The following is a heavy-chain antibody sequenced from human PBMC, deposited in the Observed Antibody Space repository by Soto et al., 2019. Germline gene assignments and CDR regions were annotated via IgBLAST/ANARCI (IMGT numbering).Heavy chain of an antibody. J-gene: IGHJ6*02. CDR3: ASDLRGLTIFGVATDYYYYYGMDV. CDR1: GYTFTSYG. Sequence: QVQLVQSGAEVKKPGASVKVSCKASGYTFTSYGISWVRQAPGQGLEWMGWISAYNGNTNYAQKLQGRVTMTTDTSTSTAYMELRSLRSDDTAVYYCASDLRGLTIFGVATDYYYYYGMDVWGQGTTVTVSS. CDR2: ISAYNGNT. V-gene: IGHV1-18*01. D-gene: IGHD3-3*01.